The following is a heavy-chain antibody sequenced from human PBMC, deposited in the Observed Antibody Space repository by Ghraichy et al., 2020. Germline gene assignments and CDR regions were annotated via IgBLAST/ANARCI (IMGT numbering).Heavy chain of an antibody. J-gene: IGHJ3*02. CDR3: ARSDYEMRSITIFGVVIIPGAFDI. D-gene: IGHD3-3*01. CDR1: GYTFTSYD. Sequence: VKVSCKASGYTFTSYDINWVRQATGQGLECMGWMNPNSGNTGYAQKFQGRVTMTRNTSISTAYMELSSLRSEDTAVYYCARSDYEMRSITIFGVVIIPGAFDIWGQGTMVTVSS. CDR2: MNPNSGNT. V-gene: IGHV1-8*01.